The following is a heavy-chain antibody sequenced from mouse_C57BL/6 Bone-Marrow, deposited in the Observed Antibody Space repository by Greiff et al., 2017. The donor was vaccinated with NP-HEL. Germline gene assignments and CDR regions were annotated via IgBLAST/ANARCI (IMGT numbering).Heavy chain of an antibody. V-gene: IGHV3-1*01. CDR1: GYSITSGYD. D-gene: IGHD6-1*01. CDR3: ARGRGLSWFAY. J-gene: IGHJ3*01. CDR2: ISYSGST. Sequence: EVKLVESGPGMVKPSPSLSLSCTVTGYSITSGYDWHWIRHFPGNKLEWMGYISYSGSTNYNPSLKSRISITHDTSKNHFFLKLNSVTTEDTATYYCARGRGLSWFAYWGQGTLVTVSA.